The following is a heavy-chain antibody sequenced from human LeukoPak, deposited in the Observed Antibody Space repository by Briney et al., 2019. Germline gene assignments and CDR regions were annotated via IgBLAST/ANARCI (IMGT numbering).Heavy chain of an antibody. D-gene: IGHD6-13*01. CDR1: GFTFSSYA. CDR3: ARDLRSSSWYHDAFDI. Sequence: GGSLRLSCAASGFTFSSYAMSWVRQAPGKGLEWVAVISYDGSNKYYADSVKGRFTISRDNSKNTLYLQMNSLRAEDTAVYYCARDLRSSSWYHDAFDIWGQGTMVTVSS. J-gene: IGHJ3*02. CDR2: ISYDGSNK. V-gene: IGHV3-30-3*01.